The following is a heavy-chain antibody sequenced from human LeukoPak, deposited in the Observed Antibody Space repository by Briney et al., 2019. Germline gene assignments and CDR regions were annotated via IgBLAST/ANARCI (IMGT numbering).Heavy chain of an antibody. CDR1: GGSFSGYY. J-gene: IGHJ4*02. CDR3: ARDWDYYDSSGYYYSFDY. CDR2: INHSGST. V-gene: IGHV4-34*01. Sequence: SETLSLTCAVYGGSFSGYYWSWIRQPPGKGLEWIGEINHSGSTNYNPSLKSRVTISVDTSKNQFSLKLSSVTAADTAVYYCARDWDYYDSSGYYYSFDYWGQGTLVTVSS. D-gene: IGHD3-22*01.